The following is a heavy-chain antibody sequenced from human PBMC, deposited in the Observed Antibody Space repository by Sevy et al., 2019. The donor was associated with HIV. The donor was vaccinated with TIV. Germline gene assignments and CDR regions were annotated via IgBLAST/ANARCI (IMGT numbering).Heavy chain of an antibody. Sequence: SETLSLTCAVYGGSFSGYYWSWIRQPPGKGLEWIGEINHSGSTNYNPSLKSRVTISVDTSKNQFSLKLSSVTAADTAVYYCARGPREQERRFPFDYWGQGTLVTVSS. CDR2: INHSGST. V-gene: IGHV4-34*01. J-gene: IGHJ4*02. CDR1: GGSFSGYY. D-gene: IGHD1-1*01. CDR3: ARGPREQERRFPFDY.